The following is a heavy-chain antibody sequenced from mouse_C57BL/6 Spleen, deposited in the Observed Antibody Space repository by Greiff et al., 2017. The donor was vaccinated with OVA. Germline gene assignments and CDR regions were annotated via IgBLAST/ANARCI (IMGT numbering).Heavy chain of an antibody. D-gene: IGHD2-3*01. J-gene: IGHJ3*01. CDR2: ISYDGSN. CDR3: AREGDYDGYPFAY. Sequence: VQLQQSGPGLVKPSQSLSLTCSVTGYSITSGYYWNWLRQFPGNKLEWMGYISYDGSNNYNPSLKNRISITRDTSNNQFFLKLNSVTTEDTATYYCAREGDYDGYPFAYWGQGTLVTVSA. CDR1: GYSITSGYY. V-gene: IGHV3-6*01.